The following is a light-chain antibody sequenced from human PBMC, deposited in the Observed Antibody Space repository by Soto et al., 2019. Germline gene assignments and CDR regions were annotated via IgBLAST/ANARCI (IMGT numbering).Light chain of an antibody. J-gene: IGLJ3*02. CDR3: TSYSTSNTWV. V-gene: IGLV2-14*01. CDR1: SSDIGNYDF. CDR2: EVT. Sequence: QSVLTQPASVSGSPGQSITISCTGTSSDIGNYDFVSWYQQVPGTAPKAMIYEVTYRPSGVSNRFSASKSGNTASLTISGLQAEDEADYYCTSYSTSNTWVFGGGTKLTVL.